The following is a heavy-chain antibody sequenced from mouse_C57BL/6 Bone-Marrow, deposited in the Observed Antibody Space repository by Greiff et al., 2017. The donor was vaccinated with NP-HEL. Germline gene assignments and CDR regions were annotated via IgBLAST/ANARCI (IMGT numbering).Heavy chain of an antibody. Sequence: EVQLQQSGPVLVKPGPSVKISCKASGFTFTDYYMHWVKQSHGKSLEWIGIVYTYNGGTSYNQKLKGKATLTVDTSSSTAYMELNILTSDVSAVYYCARVGGITDFDYWGQGTTLTVSS. CDR1: GFTFTDYY. CDR3: ARVGGITDFDY. D-gene: IGHD1-1*01. CDR2: VYTYNGGT. V-gene: IGHV1-36*01. J-gene: IGHJ2*01.